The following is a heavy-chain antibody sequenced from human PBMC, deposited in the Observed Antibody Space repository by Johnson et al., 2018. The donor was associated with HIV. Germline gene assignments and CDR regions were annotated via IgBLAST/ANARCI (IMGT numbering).Heavy chain of an antibody. Sequence: QVQLVESGGGVVQPGRSLRLSCAASGFTFSSYAMHWVHQAPGKGLEWVAVISYDGNNNYYADSVKGRFTISRDNSKNTLYLQMNSLRVEDTAVYYCAKALLLTTATSRDAFDIWGQGTMVTVSS. CDR1: GFTFSSYA. J-gene: IGHJ3*02. CDR3: AKALLLTTATSRDAFDI. D-gene: IGHD4-17*01. CDR2: ISYDGNNN. V-gene: IGHV3-30*18.